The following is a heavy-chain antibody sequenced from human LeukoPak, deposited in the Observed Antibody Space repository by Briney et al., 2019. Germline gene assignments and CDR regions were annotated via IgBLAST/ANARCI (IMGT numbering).Heavy chain of an antibody. CDR1: GGSITTHDNY. Sequence: PSETLSLTCTVSGGSITTHDNYWGWIRQPPGKRLEWIGSISHSGNTHYSPSLQSRVTMSADTSRNNFSLKLSSVTAADTAVYYCARLYFDSLSGYLDHWGQGTLVTLSS. J-gene: IGHJ5*02. CDR2: ISHSGNT. V-gene: IGHV4-39*02. CDR3: ARLYFDSLSGYLDH. D-gene: IGHD3-3*01.